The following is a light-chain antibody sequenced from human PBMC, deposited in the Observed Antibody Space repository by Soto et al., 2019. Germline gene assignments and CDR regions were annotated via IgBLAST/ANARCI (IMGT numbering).Light chain of an antibody. CDR3: LQDYDYPWT. CDR2: GAT. Sequence: AIQMTQSPSSLSASIGDRVTITCRASQGIRNDLGWYQQKPGKAPTLLIYGATTLYSGVPSRFSGSGSGTYSTLTISRLQPEDFATYYCLQDYDYPWTFGQGTKVEVK. V-gene: IGKV1-6*01. CDR1: QGIRND. J-gene: IGKJ1*01.